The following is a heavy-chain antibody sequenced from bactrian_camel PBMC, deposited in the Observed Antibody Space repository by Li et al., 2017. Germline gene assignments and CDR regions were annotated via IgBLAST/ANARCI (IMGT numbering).Heavy chain of an antibody. CDR2: IDSDGLT. CDR3: AATPYSGRQCLLLRTPSFNY. Sequence: QLVESGGGSVQAGGSLKLSCAASGYGRRRVCMAWFRQVPGQEREGVAAIDSDGLTTYADSVQGRFTISKDNAKNTLYLQMNSLKPDDTARYYCAATPYSGRQCLLLRTPSFNYWGRGTQVTVS. D-gene: IGHD2*01. J-gene: IGHJ4*01. V-gene: IGHV3S53*01. CDR1: GYGRRRVC.